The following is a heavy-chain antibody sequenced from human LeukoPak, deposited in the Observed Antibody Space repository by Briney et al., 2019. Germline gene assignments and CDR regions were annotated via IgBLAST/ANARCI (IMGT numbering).Heavy chain of an antibody. CDR2: ISTSISYYT. Sequence: PGGSLRLSCAASGFTFRRYSMTWVRQAPGRGLEWVSCISTSISYYTYYADSVKGRFTISRDNTKNSLYLQMNSLRDEDTAVYFCARDHGEQWLSDYWGQGAPVTVSS. V-gene: IGHV3-21*06. D-gene: IGHD6-19*01. CDR3: ARDHGEQWLSDY. CDR1: GFTFRRYS. J-gene: IGHJ4*01.